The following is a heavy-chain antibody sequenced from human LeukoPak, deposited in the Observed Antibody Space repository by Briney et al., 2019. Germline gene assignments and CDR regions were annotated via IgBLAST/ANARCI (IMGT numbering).Heavy chain of an antibody. CDR3: TTEGGWSFYFDY. J-gene: IGHJ4*02. D-gene: IGHD2-15*01. CDR1: GFNFNNPW. Sequence: GGSLRLSCAASGFNFNNPWMSWVRQAPGKGLEWVGRIKSKSDGGTPDYAAPVKGRFAISRDDSKNTLCLQMNSLKTEDTAVYYCTTEGGWSFYFDYWGQGTLVTVSS. CDR2: IKSKSDGGTP. V-gene: IGHV3-15*01.